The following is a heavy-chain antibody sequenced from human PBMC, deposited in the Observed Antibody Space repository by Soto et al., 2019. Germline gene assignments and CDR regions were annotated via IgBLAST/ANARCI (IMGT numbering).Heavy chain of an antibody. CDR2: ISSSSSYI. D-gene: IGHD2-2*01. Sequence: PGGSLRLSCAASGFTFSSYSMNWVRQAPGKGLEWVSSISSSSSYIYYADSVKGRFTISRDNAKNSLYLQMNSLRAEDTAVYYCARDPRYCSSTSCYYYYGMDVWGQGTTVTVSS. V-gene: IGHV3-21*01. J-gene: IGHJ6*02. CDR1: GFTFSSYS. CDR3: ARDPRYCSSTSCYYYYGMDV.